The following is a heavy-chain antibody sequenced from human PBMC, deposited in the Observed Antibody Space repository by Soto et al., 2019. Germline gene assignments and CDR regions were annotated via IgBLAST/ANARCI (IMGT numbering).Heavy chain of an antibody. V-gene: IGHV3-33*01. CDR1: GFTFISYG. CDR2: IWYDGSNK. D-gene: IGHD3-22*01. CDR3: ASTPLYYDSSEYGMDV. J-gene: IGHJ6*02. Sequence: PGGPLRLSYAASGFTFISYGMRWVRQAPGKGLEWVAVIWYDGSNKYYADSVKGRFTISRDNSKNTLYLQMNSLRAEDTAVYYCASTPLYYDSSEYGMDVWGQGTTVTVSS.